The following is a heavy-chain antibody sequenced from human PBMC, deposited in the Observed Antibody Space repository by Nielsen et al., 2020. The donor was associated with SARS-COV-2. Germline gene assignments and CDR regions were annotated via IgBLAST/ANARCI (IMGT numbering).Heavy chain of an antibody. CDR3: AREMGGSSRHFDY. Sequence: GESLKISCAASGFTFSSSWMHWVRQAPGKGLVWVSRIGSDESITNYVDSVKGRFTISRDNAKNTLYLQMNSLRAEDTAGYYCAREMGGSSRHFDYWGQGTLVTVSS. CDR2: IGSDESIT. CDR1: GFTFSSSW. V-gene: IGHV3-74*01. J-gene: IGHJ4*02. D-gene: IGHD6-13*01.